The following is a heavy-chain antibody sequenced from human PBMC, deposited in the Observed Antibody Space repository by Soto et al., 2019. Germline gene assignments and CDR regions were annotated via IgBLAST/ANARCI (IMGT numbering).Heavy chain of an antibody. D-gene: IGHD1-7*01. CDR3: VRRVSGNYDY. J-gene: IGHJ4*02. CDR1: GFTFSSYD. Sequence: EVQLAESGGGMVQPGGSLSLSCVASGFTFSSYDMHWVRQAPGKGLEYVSSISSNGGTTYYGNSVKGRFTISRDKSKNTLYLQMGSLRAEDMAVYYCVRRVSGNYDYWGQGTLVTVSS. V-gene: IGHV3-64*01. CDR2: ISSNGGTT.